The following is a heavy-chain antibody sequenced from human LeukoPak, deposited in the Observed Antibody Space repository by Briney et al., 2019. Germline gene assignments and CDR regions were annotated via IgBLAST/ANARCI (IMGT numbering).Heavy chain of an antibody. CDR2: IIPILGIA. CDR3: ARDTCSGGSCYGGHPGY. J-gene: IGHJ4*02. CDR1: GGTFSSYA. Sequence: SVKVPCKASGGTFSSYAISWVRQAPGQGLEWMGRIIPILGIANYEQKFQGRVTITADKSTSTAYMELSSLTSEDTAVYYCARDTCSGGSCYGGHPGYWGQGTLVTVSS. D-gene: IGHD2-15*01. V-gene: IGHV1-69*04.